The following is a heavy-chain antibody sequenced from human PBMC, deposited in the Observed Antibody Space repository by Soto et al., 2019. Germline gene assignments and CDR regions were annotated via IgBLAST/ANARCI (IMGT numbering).Heavy chain of an antibody. CDR1: GGTLSSYA. CDR2: FVPIVGSA. V-gene: IGHV1-69*01. Sequence: QVQLVQSGTEVRKPGSSVKVSCKASGGTLSSYAVTWVRQAPGQGLEWMGGFVPIVGSADYAQKLQGRVTIIADEFTNTGYMELSSLISEDTAVYYCAIGSTYSGEFAHWGQGTLITVSS. D-gene: IGHD1-26*01. CDR3: AIGSTYSGEFAH. J-gene: IGHJ4*02.